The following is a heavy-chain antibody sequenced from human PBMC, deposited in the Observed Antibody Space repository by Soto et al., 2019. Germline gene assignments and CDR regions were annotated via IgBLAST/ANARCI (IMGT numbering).Heavy chain of an antibody. V-gene: IGHV3-30*18. D-gene: IGHD5-18*01. CDR2: ISYDGTDK. CDR3: VKERYAQLWLEDYGMDV. Sequence: QVQLVESGGGVVQPGRSLRLSCAASGFTFSSYGIHWVRQAPVKGLEWVALISYDGTDKYDADSVKGRFTISRDNSKNTLYLQMSSLGPEDTAVYYCVKERYAQLWLEDYGMDVWGQGTTVTV. J-gene: IGHJ6*02. CDR1: GFTFSSYG.